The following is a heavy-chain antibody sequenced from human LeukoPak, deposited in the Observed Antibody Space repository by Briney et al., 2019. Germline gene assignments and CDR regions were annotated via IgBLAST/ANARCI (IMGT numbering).Heavy chain of an antibody. J-gene: IGHJ5*02. D-gene: IGHD3-3*02. CDR3: ARARSIFRWFDP. CDR1: GGSFSGYY. CDR2: INHSGST. Sequence: SETLSLTCAVYGGSFSGYYWSWIRQPPGKGLEWIGEINHSGSTNYNPSLKSRVTISVDTSKNQFSLKLSSVTAADTAVYYCARARSIFRWFDPWGQGTLVTVSS. V-gene: IGHV4-34*01.